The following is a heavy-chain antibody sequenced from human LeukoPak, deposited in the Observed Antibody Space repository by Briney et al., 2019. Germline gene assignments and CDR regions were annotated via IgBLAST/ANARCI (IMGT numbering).Heavy chain of an antibody. CDR3: AKDLRYDFWSGYNALDY. CDR1: GFTFSSYG. Sequence: GRSLRPSCAASGFTFSSYGMHWVRQAPGKGLEWVAVISYDGSNKYYADSVKGRFTISRDNSKNTLYLQMNSLRAEDTAVYYCAKDLRYDFWSGYNALDYWGQGTLVTVSS. V-gene: IGHV3-30*18. D-gene: IGHD3-3*01. CDR2: ISYDGSNK. J-gene: IGHJ4*02.